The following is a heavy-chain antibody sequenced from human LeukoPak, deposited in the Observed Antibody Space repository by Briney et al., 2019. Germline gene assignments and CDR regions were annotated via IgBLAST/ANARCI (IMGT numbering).Heavy chain of an antibody. CDR2: ISAYNGNT. J-gene: IGHJ4*02. D-gene: IGHD6-6*01. CDR3: ARDYQVSYSSSAGD. CDR1: GYTFTSYG. Sequence: GASGNVSCKASGYTFTSYGISWVRQAPGQGLGWLGWISAYNGNTNYAQKIQGRVTMTTDTSTSTAYMDLSSLTSDDSAVYYCARDYQVSYSSSAGDWGQGTLVTVSS. V-gene: IGHV1-18*01.